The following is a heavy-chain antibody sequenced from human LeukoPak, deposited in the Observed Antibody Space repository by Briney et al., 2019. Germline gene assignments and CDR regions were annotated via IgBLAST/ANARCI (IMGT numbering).Heavy chain of an antibody. CDR2: INHSGST. CDR3: ARGRTVHYYYYYGMDV. Sequence: SETPSLTCAVYGGSFSGYYWSWIRQPPGKGLEWIGEINHSGSTNYNPSLKGRVTISVDTSKNQFSLKLSSVTAADTAVYYCARGRTVHYYYYYGMDVWGQGTTVTVSS. CDR1: GGSFSGYY. D-gene: IGHD4-17*01. V-gene: IGHV4-34*01. J-gene: IGHJ6*02.